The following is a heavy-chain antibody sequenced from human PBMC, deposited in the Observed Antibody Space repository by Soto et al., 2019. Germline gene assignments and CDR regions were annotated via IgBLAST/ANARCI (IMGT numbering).Heavy chain of an antibody. V-gene: IGHV1-18*01. CDR2: ISAYNGNT. J-gene: IGHJ4*02. CDR3: ARDEGRLYDLWSGYISHYFDY. Sequence: ASVKVSCKASGYTFTSYGISWVRQAPGQGLEWMGWISAYNGNTNYAQKLQGRVTMTTDTSTSTAYMELRSLRSDDTAVYYCARDEGRLYDLWSGYISHYFDYWGQGTLVTVSS. D-gene: IGHD3-3*01. CDR1: GYTFTSYG.